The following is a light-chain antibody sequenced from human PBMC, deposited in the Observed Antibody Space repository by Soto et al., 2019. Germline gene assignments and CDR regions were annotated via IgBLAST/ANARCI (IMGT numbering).Light chain of an antibody. CDR1: LPISNY. V-gene: IGKV1-27*01. J-gene: IGKJ4*01. CDR3: QMYTSALVA. CDR2: AAS. Sequence: QVNNTRSDVPASVEDRVTITCRASLPISNYLAWYQQKPGKIPNLLIYAASTLQAGVPSRFSGSGSGTDFTLTISSLQPEDVAAYYCQMYTSALVAFGGGTKVDIK.